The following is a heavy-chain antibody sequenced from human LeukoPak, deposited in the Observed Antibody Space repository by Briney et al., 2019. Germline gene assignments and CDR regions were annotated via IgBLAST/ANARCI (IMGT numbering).Heavy chain of an antibody. Sequence: GASVKVSCKASGYIFTSYAMHWVRQAPGQRPEWMGWINAGNGNTKYSQKFQGRVTITRDTSATTVYMELSSLRSEDTAVYYCARDIDRVFNWFDPWGQGTLVTVSS. D-gene: IGHD6-13*01. CDR1: GYIFTSYA. J-gene: IGHJ5*02. CDR2: INAGNGNT. CDR3: ARDIDRVFNWFDP. V-gene: IGHV1-3*01.